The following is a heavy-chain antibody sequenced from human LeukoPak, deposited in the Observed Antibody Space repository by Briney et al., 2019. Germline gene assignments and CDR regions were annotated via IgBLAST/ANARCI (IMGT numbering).Heavy chain of an antibody. D-gene: IGHD6-13*01. J-gene: IGHJ4*02. Sequence: PSETLSLTCTVSGGSISSYYWSWIRQPPGKGLEWIGYIYYSGSTNYNPSLKSRVTISVDTSKNQFSLKLSSVTAADTAVYYCARGVYGIASQGLDYWGQGTLVTVSS. CDR2: IYYSGST. CDR1: GGSISSYY. CDR3: ARGVYGIASQGLDY. V-gene: IGHV4-59*08.